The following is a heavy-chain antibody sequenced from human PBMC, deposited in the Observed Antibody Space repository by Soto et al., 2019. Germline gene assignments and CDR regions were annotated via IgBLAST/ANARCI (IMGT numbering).Heavy chain of an antibody. CDR1: GFTVSNNY. D-gene: IGHD3-10*01. Sequence: EMQLVESGGGLVQPGGSLRLSCAVSGFTVSNNYMSWVHQAPGRGLEWVSVIYSGGSTHYPDSVKGRFTISRDNSKNMLFLEMNSLRAEDTAVYYCARDYWGGGANWGQGTLVTVSS. CDR2: IYSGGST. V-gene: IGHV3-66*01. J-gene: IGHJ4*02. CDR3: ARDYWGGGAN.